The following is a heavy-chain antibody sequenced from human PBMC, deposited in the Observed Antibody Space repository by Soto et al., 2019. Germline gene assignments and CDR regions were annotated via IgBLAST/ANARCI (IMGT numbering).Heavy chain of an antibody. CDR3: ARGYDFWSGYYCFDY. Sequence: GGSLRLSCAASGFTVSSNYTSWVRQAPGKGLEWASVIYSGGSTYYADSVKGRFTISRHNSKNTLYLQMSSLRAEDTAVYYCARGYDFWSGYYCFDYWGQGTLVTVSS. V-gene: IGHV3-53*04. J-gene: IGHJ4*02. CDR2: IYSGGST. D-gene: IGHD3-3*01. CDR1: GFTVSSNY.